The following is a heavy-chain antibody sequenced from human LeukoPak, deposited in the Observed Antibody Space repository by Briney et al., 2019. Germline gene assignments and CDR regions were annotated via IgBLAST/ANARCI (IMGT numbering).Heavy chain of an antibody. CDR1: GFTVSNNF. D-gene: IGHD5-12*01. V-gene: IGHV3-66*01. J-gene: IGHJ5*02. CDR2: IQSGGGT. Sequence: GGSLRLSCAASGFTVSNNFMSWVRQAPGKGLEWVSIIQSGGGTFYADSEKGIFIISRDNSKNPLYLQMNSLRAEDTAVYYCARTYSFAFDPWGQGTLVTVSS. CDR3: ARTYSFAFDP.